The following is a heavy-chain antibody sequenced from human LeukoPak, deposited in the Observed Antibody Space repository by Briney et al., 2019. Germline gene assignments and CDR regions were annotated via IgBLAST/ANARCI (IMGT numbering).Heavy chain of an antibody. CDR1: GFIFSSYE. CDR3: ASGGLYDSSGYYYVANY. Sequence: GGSLRLSCAASGFIFSSYEMNWVRQAPGKGLEWLSYISSSGSTIYYADSVKGRFTISRDNAKNSLYLQMDSLRAEDTAVYYCASGGLYDSSGYYYVANYWGQGTLVTVSA. J-gene: IGHJ4*02. V-gene: IGHV3-48*03. D-gene: IGHD3-22*01. CDR2: ISSSGSTI.